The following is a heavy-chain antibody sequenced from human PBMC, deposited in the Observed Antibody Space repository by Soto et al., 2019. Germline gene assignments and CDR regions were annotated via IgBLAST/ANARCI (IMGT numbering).Heavy chain of an antibody. J-gene: IGHJ3*02. CDR1: GGSISSGGYY. Sequence: SETLSLTCTVSGGSISSGGYYWSWIRQHPGKGLEWIGYIYYSGSTYYNPSLKSRVTISVDTSKNQFSLKLSSVTAADTAVYYCARGNYYDSSGYYRPSGHDAFDIWGQGTMVTVSS. CDR2: IYYSGST. D-gene: IGHD3-22*01. V-gene: IGHV4-31*03. CDR3: ARGNYYDSSGYYRPSGHDAFDI.